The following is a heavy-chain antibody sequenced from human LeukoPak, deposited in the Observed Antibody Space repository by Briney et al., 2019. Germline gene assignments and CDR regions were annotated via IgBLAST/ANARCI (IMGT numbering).Heavy chain of an antibody. CDR2: IYYSGST. V-gene: IGHV4-39*07. CDR3: ARELYSGSYHFDY. D-gene: IGHD1-26*01. CDR1: GGSISSSSYY. Sequence: PSETLSLTCTVSGGSISSSSYYWGWIRQPPGKGLEWIGSIYYSGSTYYNPSLKSRVTMSVDTSKNQFSLKLSSVTAADTDVYYCARELYSGSYHFDYWGQGTLVTVSS. J-gene: IGHJ4*02.